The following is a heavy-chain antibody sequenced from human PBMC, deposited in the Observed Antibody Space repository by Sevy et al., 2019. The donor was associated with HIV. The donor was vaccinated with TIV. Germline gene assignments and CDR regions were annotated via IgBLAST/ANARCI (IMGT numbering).Heavy chain of an antibody. CDR2: ISGSGGST. D-gene: IGHD3-22*01. V-gene: IGHV3-23*01. CDR1: GFTFSSYA. CDR3: AKVLPLNYYDSSGYYYGFDY. Sequence: GGSLRLSCAASGFTFSSYAMSWVRQAPGKGLEWVSAISGSGGSTYYAHSVKGRFTISRDNSKNTLYLQMNSLRAEDTAVYYCAKVLPLNYYDSSGYYYGFDYWGQGTLVTVSS. J-gene: IGHJ4*02.